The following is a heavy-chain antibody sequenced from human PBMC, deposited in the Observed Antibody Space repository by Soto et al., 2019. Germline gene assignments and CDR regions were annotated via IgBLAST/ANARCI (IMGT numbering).Heavy chain of an antibody. CDR1: GFTFSSYW. V-gene: IGHV3-74*01. D-gene: IGHD2-15*01. Sequence: EVQLVESGGGLVQPGGSLRLSCAASGFTFSSYWMHWVRQAPGKGLVWVSRINSDGSSTSYADSVKGRFTISRDNAKNTLYLQMNSLRAEDTAVYYCVRTSLGVAAATREDYWCQGTLVTVSS. CDR3: VRTSLGVAAATREDY. J-gene: IGHJ4*02. CDR2: INSDGSST.